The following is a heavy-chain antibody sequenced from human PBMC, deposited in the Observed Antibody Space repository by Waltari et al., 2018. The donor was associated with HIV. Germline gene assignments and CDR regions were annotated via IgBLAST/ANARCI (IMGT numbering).Heavy chain of an antibody. D-gene: IGHD5-12*01. CDR1: GGSISSYY. CDR3: ARDSGYVTDY. V-gene: IGHV4-59*01. J-gene: IGHJ4*02. Sequence: QVQLQESGPGLVKPSETPSLTCTVSGGSISSYYWSWIRQPPGKGLEWVGYIYYSGSTNYNPSLKSRVTISVDTSKNQFSLKLSSVTAADTAVYYCARDSGYVTDYWGQGTLVTVSS. CDR2: IYYSGST.